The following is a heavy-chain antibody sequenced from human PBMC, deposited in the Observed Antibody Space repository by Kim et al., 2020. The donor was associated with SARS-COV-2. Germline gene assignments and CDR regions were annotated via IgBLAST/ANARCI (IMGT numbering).Heavy chain of an antibody. V-gene: IGHV4-30-4*01. CDR1: GGSISSGDYY. CDR2: IYYSGST. CDR3: AARSYPFVVVVAATHKNWFDP. D-gene: IGHD2-15*01. Sequence: SETLSLTCTVSGGSISSGDYYWSWIRQPPGKGLEWIGYIYYSGSTYYNPSLKSRVTISVDTSKNQFSLKLSSVTAADTAVYYCAARSYPFVVVVAATHKNWFDPWGQGTLVTVSS. J-gene: IGHJ5*02.